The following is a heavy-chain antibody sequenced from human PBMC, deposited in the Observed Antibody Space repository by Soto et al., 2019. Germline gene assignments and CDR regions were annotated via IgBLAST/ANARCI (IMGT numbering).Heavy chain of an antibody. V-gene: IGHV2-5*02. CDR2: IYWDDDK. J-gene: IGHJ4*02. CDR1: GFSLNARPVG. D-gene: IGHD1-1*01. Sequence: QITLKESGPTRVKPTQTLTLTCTFSGFSLNARPVGVGWVRQPPGKALERLALIYWDDDKRYSPSLQSRLTIPKATSNIHVVLTKTHMDPVDTAIYYRARRAGINGNWNGGYFDCGGQGALVTVSS. CDR3: ARRAGINGNWNGGYFDC.